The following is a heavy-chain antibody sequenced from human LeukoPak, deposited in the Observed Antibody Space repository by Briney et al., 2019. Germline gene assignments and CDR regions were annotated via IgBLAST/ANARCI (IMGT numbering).Heavy chain of an antibody. D-gene: IGHD4-17*01. CDR3: TRVRHGDYFDP. CDR2: IRNKPHSYTT. CDR1: GFTFSDAY. V-gene: IGHV3-72*01. J-gene: IGHJ4*02. Sequence: PGGSLRLSCAASGFTFSDAYMAWVRQAPGKGLQWVGRIRNKPHSYTTDYAASVKGRFTISRDDSKNSLFLQMNSLKTEDTAVYYCTRVRHGDYFDPWGLGTLVTVSS.